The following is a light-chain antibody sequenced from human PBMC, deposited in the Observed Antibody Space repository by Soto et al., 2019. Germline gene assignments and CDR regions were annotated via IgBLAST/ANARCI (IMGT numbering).Light chain of an antibody. CDR2: EVT. Sequence: QSALTQPPSVSGSPGQSVAISCTGTSSDLGNYNRVSWYQQPPGTAPKLIIYEVTNRPSGVPDRFSGSKSGDTASQTISGLQAEDEADYFCCSYTTSGTYVFGTGTKLTVL. V-gene: IGLV2-18*02. CDR3: CSYTTSGTYV. J-gene: IGLJ1*01. CDR1: SSDLGNYNR.